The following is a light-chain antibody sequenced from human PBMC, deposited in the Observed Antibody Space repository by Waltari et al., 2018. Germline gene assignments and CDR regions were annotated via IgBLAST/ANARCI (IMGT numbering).Light chain of an antibody. CDR2: SAS. CDR1: ESVLYRSINKNY. Sequence: DIVMYQLSEDLSVSMGEMATISCKASESVLYRSINKNYLACYQRIPGQPPKLLLYSASTRESGVPDRFSASGSRTEFTRTISSLQAEAVAVSYCHQYYSNTYAFGQATKLEIK. CDR3: HQYYSNTYA. J-gene: IGKJ2*01. V-gene: IGKV4-1*01.